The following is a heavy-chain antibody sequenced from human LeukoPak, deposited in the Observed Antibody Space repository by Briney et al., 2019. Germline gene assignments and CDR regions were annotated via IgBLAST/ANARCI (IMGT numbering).Heavy chain of an antibody. Sequence: PSETLSLTCAVYGGSFSGYYWSWIRQPPGKGLEWIGEINHSGSTNYNPSLKGRVTISVDTSKNQFSLKLSSVAAADTAVYYCARAAGGGYNYCDYWGQGTLVTVSS. CDR1: GGSFSGYY. J-gene: IGHJ4*02. D-gene: IGHD5-24*01. CDR3: ARAAGGGYNYCDY. V-gene: IGHV4-34*01. CDR2: INHSGST.